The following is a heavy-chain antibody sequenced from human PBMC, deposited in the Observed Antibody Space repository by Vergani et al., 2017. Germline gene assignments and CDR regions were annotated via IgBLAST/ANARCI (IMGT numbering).Heavy chain of an antibody. CDR3: VRTRSEACTGESCYSGWFDP. CDR1: GYTFTNYA. J-gene: IGHJ5*02. CDR2: INSNSGNP. D-gene: IGHD2-15*01. V-gene: IGHV7-4-1*02. Sequence: QVQLVQSGSEVKKPGASVKVSCRASGYTFTNYALNWVRQAPGQGLEWVGWINSNSGNPTYAQGFKGRFVFSLDSSVSTSYLQINSLQPEDTAVYYCVRTRSEACTGESCYSGWFDPWGQGTLVTVSS.